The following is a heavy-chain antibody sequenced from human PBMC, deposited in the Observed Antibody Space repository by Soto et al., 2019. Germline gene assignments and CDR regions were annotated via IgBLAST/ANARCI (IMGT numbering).Heavy chain of an antibody. V-gene: IGHV4-31*03. CDR2: IYYGEST. CDR3: AGEAAATTHFDY. Sequence: LSLTCTVSGGSISSEGHYWSWIRQHPGKGLEYIGYIYYGESTYYNPSLRSRLTISIDRSKNHFSLKLTSVTAADTAVYFCAGEAAATTHFDYWGQGALVTVSS. D-gene: IGHD6-25*01. CDR1: GGSISSEGHY. J-gene: IGHJ4*02.